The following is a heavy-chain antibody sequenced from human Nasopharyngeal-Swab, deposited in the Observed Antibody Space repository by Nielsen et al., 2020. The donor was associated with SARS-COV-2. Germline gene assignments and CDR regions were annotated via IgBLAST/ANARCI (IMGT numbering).Heavy chain of an antibody. J-gene: IGHJ4*02. CDR3: ARDLSQLWFLFDY. CDR2: IISSSRYI. D-gene: IGHD5-18*01. Sequence: VRQGPGKGLERVSSIISSSRYIYYAHSVKGRFTISRDKAKNTLYLQMNSLRAEDTAVYYSARDLSQLWFLFDYWGQGTLVTVSS. V-gene: IGHV3-21*01.